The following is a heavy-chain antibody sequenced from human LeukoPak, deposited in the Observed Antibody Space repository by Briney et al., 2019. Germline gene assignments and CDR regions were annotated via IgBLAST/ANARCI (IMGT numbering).Heavy chain of an antibody. CDR3: AKSKVVVVPAADNWFDP. Sequence: SETLSLTCAVYGGSFSGYYWSWIRQPPGKGLEWIGEINHSGSTNYNPSLKSRVTISVDTSKNQFSLKLSPVTAADTAVYYCAKSKVVVVPAADNWFDPWGQGTLVTVSS. CDR2: INHSGST. J-gene: IGHJ5*02. V-gene: IGHV4-34*01. D-gene: IGHD2-2*01. CDR1: GGSFSGYY.